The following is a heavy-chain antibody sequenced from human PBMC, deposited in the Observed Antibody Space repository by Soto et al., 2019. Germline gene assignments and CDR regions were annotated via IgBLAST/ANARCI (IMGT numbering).Heavy chain of an antibody. V-gene: IGHV1-69*13. CDR1: GGNFSRYA. CDR2: LIPSFGTA. CDR3: AIVLDIVVVPSAISYYYGMDV. D-gene: IGHD2-2*01. Sequence: VKVSCKASGGNFSRYAIGCVRQPPVPWRVWVRGLIPSFGTANYAQKCQGRVTITADESTSTDYMELSSLRSEDNDVYYFAIVLDIVVVPSAISYYYGMDVWGPGTTVTVSS. J-gene: IGHJ6*02.